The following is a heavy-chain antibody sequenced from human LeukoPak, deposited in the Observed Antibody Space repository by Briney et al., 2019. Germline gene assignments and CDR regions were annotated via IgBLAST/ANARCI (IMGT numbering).Heavy chain of an antibody. D-gene: IGHD4-17*01. CDR2: IYSGGST. CDR3: ARDRGGENYGDYGGGYFDY. V-gene: IGHV3-66*01. CDR1: GFTFSHYA. Sequence: QAGGSLRLSCAASGFTFSHYAMSWVRQAPGKGLEWVSVIYSGGSTYYADSVKGRFTISRDNSKNTLYLQMNSLRAEDTAVYYCARDRGGENYGDYGGGYFDYWGQGTLVTVSS. J-gene: IGHJ4*02.